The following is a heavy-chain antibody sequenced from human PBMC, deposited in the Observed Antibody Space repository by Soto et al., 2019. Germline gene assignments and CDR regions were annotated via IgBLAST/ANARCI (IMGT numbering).Heavy chain of an antibody. CDR1: GFTFSSYS. V-gene: IGHV3-48*02. CDR2: ISSSSSTI. J-gene: IGHJ6*02. CDR3: ARGKDSITIFGVVRVKYYGMDV. D-gene: IGHD3-3*01. Sequence: PGGSLRLSCAASGFTFSSYSMNWVRQAPGKGLEWVSYISSSSSTIYYADPVKGRFTISRDNAKNSLYLQMNSLRDEDTAVYYCARGKDSITIFGVVRVKYYGMDVWGQGTTVTVSS.